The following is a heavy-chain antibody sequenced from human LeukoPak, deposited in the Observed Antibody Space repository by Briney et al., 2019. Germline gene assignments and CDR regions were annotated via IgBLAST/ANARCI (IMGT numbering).Heavy chain of an antibody. J-gene: IGHJ4*02. V-gene: IGHV3-30*02. CDR3: AKDLWRYYFDY. Sequence: PGGSLRLSCAASGFTFSSYGMHWVRQAPCKGLEWVAFIRYDGSNKYYADSVKGRFTISRDNSKNTLYLQMNSLRAEDTAVYYCAKDLWRYYFDYWGQGTLVTVSS. CDR1: GFTFSSYG. D-gene: IGHD2/OR15-2a*01. CDR2: IRYDGSNK.